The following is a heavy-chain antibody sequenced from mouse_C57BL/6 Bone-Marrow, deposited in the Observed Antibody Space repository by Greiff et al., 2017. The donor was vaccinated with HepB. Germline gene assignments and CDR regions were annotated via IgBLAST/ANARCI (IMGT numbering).Heavy chain of an antibody. V-gene: IGHV1-50*01. CDR3: ARLGYYGSSYYFDY. Sequence: QVQLQQSGAELVKPGASVKLSCKASGYTFTSYWMQWVKQRPGQGLEWIGEIDPSDSYTNYNQKFKGKATLTVDTSSSTAYMKLSSLTSEDSAVYYCARLGYYGSSYYFDYWGQGTTLTVSS. D-gene: IGHD1-1*01. J-gene: IGHJ2*01. CDR2: IDPSDSYT. CDR1: GYTFTSYW.